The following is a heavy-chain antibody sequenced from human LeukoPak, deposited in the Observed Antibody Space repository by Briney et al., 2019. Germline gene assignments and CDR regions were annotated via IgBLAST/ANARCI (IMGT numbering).Heavy chain of an antibody. CDR3: ARVAWELIFDY. D-gene: IGHD1-26*01. Sequence: SETLSLTCTVSGGSISSGDYYWSWIRQPPGKGLEWIGYIYYSGSTNYNPSLKSRVTISVDTSKNQFSLKLSSVTAADTAVYYCARVAWELIFDYWGQGTLVTVSS. CDR2: IYYSGST. J-gene: IGHJ4*02. CDR1: GGSISSGDYY. V-gene: IGHV4-61*08.